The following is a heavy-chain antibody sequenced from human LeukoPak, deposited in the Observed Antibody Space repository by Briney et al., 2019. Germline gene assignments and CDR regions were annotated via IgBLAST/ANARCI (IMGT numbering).Heavy chain of an antibody. V-gene: IGHV3-21*05. CDR3: ARDYYGSGSYGWFDP. CDR1: GFAFSSCA. J-gene: IGHJ5*02. CDR2: ISGSSGHT. D-gene: IGHD3-10*01. Sequence: GGSLRLSCAASGFAFSSCAMSWVRQAPGKGLEWVSYISGSSGHTKYADSVKGRFTISRDNAKKSLYLQMNSLRAGDTAVYYCARDYYGSGSYGWFDPWGQGTLVTVTS.